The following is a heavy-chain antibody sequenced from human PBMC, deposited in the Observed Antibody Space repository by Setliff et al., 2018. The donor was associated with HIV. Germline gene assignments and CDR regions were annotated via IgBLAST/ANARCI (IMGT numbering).Heavy chain of an antibody. D-gene: IGHD3-10*01. CDR1: GDSITNDDYY. CDR2: IYHDGST. CDR3: ARYYGSGTYHRWFDP. V-gene: IGHV4-38-2*02. J-gene: IGHJ5*02. Sequence: SETLSLTCTVSGDSITNDDYYWGWIRQPPGKGLEWVGSIYHDGSTYYNPSLRSRVTISVDTSKNQFSLKLSSVTAADTAVYYCARYYGSGTYHRWFDPWGQGTPVTVSS.